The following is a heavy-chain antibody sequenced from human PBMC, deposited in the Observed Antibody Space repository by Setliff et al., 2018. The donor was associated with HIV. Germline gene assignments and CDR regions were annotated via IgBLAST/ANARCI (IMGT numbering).Heavy chain of an antibody. V-gene: IGHV4-61*05. D-gene: IGHD2-2*01. CDR2: IYYSGST. CDR3: ARVVRQVPASYYYYYYMDV. Sequence: PSETLSLTCIVSRGSISSTSHYWGWVRQSPGRRLEWIGSIYYSGSTNYNPSLKSRVTISVNKSKNQFSLKLRSVTAADTAVYYCARVVRQVPASYYYYYYMDVWGKGTTVTVSS. CDR1: RGSISSTSHY. J-gene: IGHJ6*03.